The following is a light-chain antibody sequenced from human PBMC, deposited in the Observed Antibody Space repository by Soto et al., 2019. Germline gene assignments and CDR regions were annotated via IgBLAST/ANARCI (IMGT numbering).Light chain of an antibody. CDR1: ALPKQY. CDR2: DDS. CDR3: QSDVL. J-gene: IGLJ2*01. Sequence: SYELTQPPSVSVSPGQTARITCSGDALPKQYAYWYQQKPGQAPVLVIYDDSERPSGIPERFSGSSSGTTVTLTISGVQAEDEGDYYCQSDVLFGGGTKLTVL. V-gene: IGLV3-25*03.